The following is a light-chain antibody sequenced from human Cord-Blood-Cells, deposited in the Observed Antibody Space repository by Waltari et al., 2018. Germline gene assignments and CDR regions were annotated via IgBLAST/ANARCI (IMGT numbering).Light chain of an antibody. J-gene: IGLJ2*01. CDR1: SSHIGAGYD. CDR2: GNS. V-gene: IGLV1-40*01. Sequence: QSVLTQPPSVSGAPGQRVTISCTGRSSHIGAGYDVHWYQQLPGTAPKLLIYGNSNRPSGVPDRFSGSKSGTSASLAITGLQAEDEADYYCQSYDSSLSGSVVFGGGTKLTVL. CDR3: QSYDSSLSGSVV.